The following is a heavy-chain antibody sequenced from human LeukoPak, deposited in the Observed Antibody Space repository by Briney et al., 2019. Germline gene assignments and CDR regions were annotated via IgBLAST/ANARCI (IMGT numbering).Heavy chain of an antibody. CDR3: AEKNSSSWYFSRYNWFDP. D-gene: IGHD6-13*01. CDR1: GGSISSYY. Sequence: PSETLSLTCTVSGGSISSYYWSWIRQPPGKGLEWIGEINHSGSTNYNPSLKSRVTISVDTSKNQFSLKLSSVTAADTAVYYCAEKNSSSWYFSRYNWFDPWGQGTLVTVSS. CDR2: INHSGST. V-gene: IGHV4-34*01. J-gene: IGHJ5*02.